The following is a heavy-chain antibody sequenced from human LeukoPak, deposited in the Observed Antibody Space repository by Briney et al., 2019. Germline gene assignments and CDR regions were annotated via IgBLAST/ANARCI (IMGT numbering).Heavy chain of an antibody. V-gene: IGHV3-30*02. CDR3: AKATVRGVVPAAIYYGMDV. Sequence: PGGSLRLSCAASGLTFSSYGMHWVRQAPGKGLEWVAFIRYDGSNKYYADSVKGRFTISRDNSKNTLYLQMNSLRAEDTAVYYCAKATVRGVVPAAIYYGMDVWGQGTTVTVSS. CDR1: GLTFSSYG. CDR2: IRYDGSNK. J-gene: IGHJ6*02. D-gene: IGHD2-2*01.